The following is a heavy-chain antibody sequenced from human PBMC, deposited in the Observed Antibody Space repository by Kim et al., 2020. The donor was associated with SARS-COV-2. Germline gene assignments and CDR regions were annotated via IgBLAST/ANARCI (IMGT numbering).Heavy chain of an antibody. CDR1: GFSFTNYW. CDR3: ARLFSSGWAFDP. Sequence: GESLKISCKGSGFSFTNYWIGWVRQMPGKGLEWMGIIYPSDSETTYSPSFQGQVTISADKSISTAYLQWSSLQASDTAMYYCARLFSSGWAFDPWGQGTLVTVSS. CDR2: IYPSDSET. J-gene: IGHJ5*02. V-gene: IGHV5-51*01. D-gene: IGHD6-19*01.